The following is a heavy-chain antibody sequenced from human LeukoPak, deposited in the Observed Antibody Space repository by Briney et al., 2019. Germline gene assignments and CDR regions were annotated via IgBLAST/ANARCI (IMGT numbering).Heavy chain of an antibody. J-gene: IGHJ1*01. CDR1: GFTFSSYS. CDR3: AREQGRGSTWYPEYFQP. D-gene: IGHD6-13*01. Sequence: GGSLRLSCEGSGFTFSSYSMNWVRQAPGKGLEWVSYISRPGNTVYYADSVRGRLAISRDNAKNSLYLQMSSLRDEDTAVYYCAREQGRGSTWYPEYFQPWGQGTLVIVSS. V-gene: IGHV3-48*02. CDR2: ISRPGNTV.